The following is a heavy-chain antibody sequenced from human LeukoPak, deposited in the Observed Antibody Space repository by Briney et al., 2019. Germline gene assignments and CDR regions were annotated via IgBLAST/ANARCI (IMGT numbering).Heavy chain of an antibody. Sequence: PGGSLRLSCAASGFTFSSYSMNWVRQAPGKGLEWVSSISSSSSYIYYADSVKGRFTISRDNAKNSLYLQMNSLRAEDTAVYYCARDPTSGVVAATYYYYYMDVWGKGTTVTVSS. J-gene: IGHJ6*03. D-gene: IGHD2-2*01. V-gene: IGHV3-21*01. CDR3: ARDPTSGVVAATYYYYYMDV. CDR1: GFTFSSYS. CDR2: ISSSSSYI.